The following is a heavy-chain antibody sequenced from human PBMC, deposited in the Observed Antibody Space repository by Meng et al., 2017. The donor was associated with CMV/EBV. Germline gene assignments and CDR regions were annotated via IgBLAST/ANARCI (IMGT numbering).Heavy chain of an antibody. Sequence: ASVKVSCKASGYTFTGHHMHWVRQAPGQGLEWMGWINPNSGGTNYAQKFQGRVTMTRDTSISTAYMELSKLRSDDTAVYYCARTSSVYGSAFDIWGQGTMVTVSS. V-gene: IGHV1-2*02. D-gene: IGHD3-22*01. CDR3: ARTSSVYGSAFDI. CDR1: GYTFTGHH. J-gene: IGHJ3*02. CDR2: INPNSGGT.